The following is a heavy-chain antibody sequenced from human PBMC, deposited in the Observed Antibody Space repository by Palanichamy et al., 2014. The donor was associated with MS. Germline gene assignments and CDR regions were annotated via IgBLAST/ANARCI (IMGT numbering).Heavy chain of an antibody. CDR3: VKDGGGLI. D-gene: IGHD3-16*01. CDR2: IGSNGGST. V-gene: IGHV3-64D*06. J-gene: IGHJ3*02. Sequence: EVQLVESGGGLVQPGGSLRLSCSASGFTFSTYAMHWVRQAPGKGLEFVSGIGSNGGSTYYADSVKGRFIISRDNSKNTLYLQMSSLRPEDTAVYYCVKDGGGLIWGQGTMVTVSS. CDR1: GFTFSTYA.